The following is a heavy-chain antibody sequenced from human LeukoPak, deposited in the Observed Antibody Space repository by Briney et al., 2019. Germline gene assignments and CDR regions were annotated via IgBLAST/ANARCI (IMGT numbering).Heavy chain of an antibody. D-gene: IGHD6-13*01. V-gene: IGHV3-23*01. Sequence: PGGSLRLSCAASGFTFSSYAMSWVRQAPGKGLEGVSDISGGGATTFYEDSVKGRFTISRDNSKNTLYLQLSSLRAEDTAVYYCAKSTGYSTTGRDFDSWGRGTLVTVSS. CDR3: AKSTGYSTTGRDFDS. J-gene: IGHJ4*02. CDR2: ISGGGATT. CDR1: GFTFSSYA.